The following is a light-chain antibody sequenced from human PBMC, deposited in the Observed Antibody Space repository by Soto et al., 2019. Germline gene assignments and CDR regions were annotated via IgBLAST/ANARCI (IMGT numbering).Light chain of an antibody. Sequence: QSVLTQPPSASGTPGQRVTISCSGSSSNIGSHTVNWYQQLPGTAPKLLIYSNNQRPSGVPDRFSGSKSGTSASLAISGLQSEDEADYYCAAWGDSLNGRVFGGGTKLTVL. J-gene: IGLJ3*02. CDR1: SSNIGSHT. CDR2: SNN. V-gene: IGLV1-44*01. CDR3: AAWGDSLNGRV.